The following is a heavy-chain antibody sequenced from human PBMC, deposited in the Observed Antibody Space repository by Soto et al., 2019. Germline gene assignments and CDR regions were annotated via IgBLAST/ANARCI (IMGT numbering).Heavy chain of an antibody. V-gene: IGHV4-31*03. CDR1: GGSISSDGYY. Sequence: SETLSLTCTVSGGSISSDGYYWSWIRQHPGKGLEWIGYIYYSGSTYYNPSLKSRVTISEDTSKNQFSLKLSSVTAADTAVYYCARDPRGYSYGYHYGMDVWGQGTTVTVSS. J-gene: IGHJ6*02. CDR2: IYYSGST. CDR3: ARDPRGYSYGYHYGMDV. D-gene: IGHD5-18*01.